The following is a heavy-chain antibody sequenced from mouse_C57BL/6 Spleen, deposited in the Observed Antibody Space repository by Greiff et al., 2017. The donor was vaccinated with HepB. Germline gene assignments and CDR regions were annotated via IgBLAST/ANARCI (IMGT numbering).Heavy chain of an antibody. D-gene: IGHD2-1*01. Sequence: QVQLQQPGAELVKPGASVKMSCKASGYTFTSYWITWVKQRPGQGLEWIGDIYPGSGSTNYNEKFKSKATLTVDTSSSTAYMQLSSLTSEDSAVYYCARELLSDWYFDVWGTGTTVTVSS. CDR2: IYPGSGST. CDR1: GYTFTSYW. CDR3: ARELLSDWYFDV. J-gene: IGHJ1*03. V-gene: IGHV1-55*01.